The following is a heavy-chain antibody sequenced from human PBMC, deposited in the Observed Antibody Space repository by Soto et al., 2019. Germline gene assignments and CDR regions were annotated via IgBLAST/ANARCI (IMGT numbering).Heavy chain of an antibody. CDR1: GGTFSSYT. V-gene: IGHV1-69*02. Sequence: QVQLVQSGAEVKKPGSSVKVSCKASGGTFSSYTISWVRQAPGQGLEWMGRIIPILGIANYAQKFQGRVTITADKSTSTADMELSSLRSEDTAVYYCARLDTAGYYFDDWGQGTLVTVSS. J-gene: IGHJ4*02. CDR3: ARLDTAGYYFDD. D-gene: IGHD5-18*01. CDR2: IIPILGIA.